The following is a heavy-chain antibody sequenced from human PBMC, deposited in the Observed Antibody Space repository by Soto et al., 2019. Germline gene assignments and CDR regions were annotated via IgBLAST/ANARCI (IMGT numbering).Heavy chain of an antibody. D-gene: IGHD6-6*01. J-gene: IGHJ6*02. CDR3: ARHRIQLRGHSSSGSYYYYGMDV. CDR2: IYPGDSDT. CDR1: GYSFTSYW. V-gene: IGHV5-51*01. Sequence: GESLKISCMGSGYSFTSYWNGWVRQMPGKGLEWMGIIYPGDSDTRYSPSFQGQVTISADKSISTAYLQWSSLKASDTAMYDCARHRIQLRGHSSSGSYYYYGMDVWGQGTTVTVSS.